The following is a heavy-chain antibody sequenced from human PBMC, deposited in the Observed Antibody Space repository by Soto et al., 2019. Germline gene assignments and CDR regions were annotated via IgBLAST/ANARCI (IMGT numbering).Heavy chain of an antibody. CDR3: AKVGYSSSQAVYYFDY. J-gene: IGHJ4*02. D-gene: IGHD6-13*01. V-gene: IGHV3-23*01. CDR1: GSTFSSDD. CDR2: ISGSGGST. Sequence: GGSLRLSCVVSGSTFSSDDMSWVRQAPGKGLEWVSAISGSGGSTYYADSVKGRFTISRDNSKNTLYLQMNSLRAEDTAVYYCAKVGYSSSQAVYYFDYWGQGTLVTVSS.